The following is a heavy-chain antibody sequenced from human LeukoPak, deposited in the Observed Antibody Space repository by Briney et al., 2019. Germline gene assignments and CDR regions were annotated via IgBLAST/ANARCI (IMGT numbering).Heavy chain of an antibody. CDR2: ISMDGVNT. J-gene: IGHJ4*02. D-gene: IGHD1-26*01. V-gene: IGHV3-43*01. CDR1: GFTFDYYT. CDR3: AKDWSGSYGLVDY. Sequence: VSLRLSCAASGFTFDYYTMYWVRQGPEKGLEWVSLISMDGVNTCYADSVKGRFTISRDNAKNSLYLQMNSLRAEDTALYYCAKDWSGSYGLVDYWGQGTLVTVSS.